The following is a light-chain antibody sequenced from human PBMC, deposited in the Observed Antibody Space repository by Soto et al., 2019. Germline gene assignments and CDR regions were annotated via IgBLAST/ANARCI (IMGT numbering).Light chain of an antibody. CDR3: LQYITFPHS. J-gene: IGKJ2*03. Sequence: ENVLTQSPGTLSLSPGERATLSCRASQSVTNNFFAWYQQRPGHAPRPLIYGIYNRATVIPGRFSGSGSGTEFTLTIRRLEPEEFVVYYFLQYITFPHSFGQWTKLEVK. V-gene: IGKV3-20*01. CDR1: QSVTNNF. CDR2: GIY.